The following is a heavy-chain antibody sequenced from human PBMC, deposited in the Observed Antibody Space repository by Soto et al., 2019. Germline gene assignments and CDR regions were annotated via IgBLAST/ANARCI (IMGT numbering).Heavy chain of an antibody. CDR3: ARDSPDAIIAAQDDYCFAP. Sequence: QVQLVQSGAEVKKPGSSVKVSCKASGGTFSSYAISWVRQAPGQGLEWMGGIIPIFGTANYAQKFQGRVTLTADESTSTAYMELSSLRSEDTAVYYCARDSPDAIIAAQDDYCFAPWGQGTLLTVSS. V-gene: IGHV1-69*12. J-gene: IGHJ5*02. D-gene: IGHD6-6*01. CDR1: GGTFSSYA. CDR2: IIPIFGTA.